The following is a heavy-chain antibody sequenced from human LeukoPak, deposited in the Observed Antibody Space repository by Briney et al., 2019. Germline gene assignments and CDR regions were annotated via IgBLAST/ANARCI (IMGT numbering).Heavy chain of an antibody. D-gene: IGHD3-3*01. CDR1: GFTLGDYY. V-gene: IGHV3-11*04. CDR3: ARDSMEPDFLEWLYYYYMDV. Sequence: GGSLRLSCAASGFTLGDYYMSWFRQAPGKGLEWVSYITNTGSTIYYADSVKGRFTVSRDNAKNSLYLQMNSLRAEDTAVYYCARDSMEPDFLEWLYYYYMDVWGKGTTVTVSS. CDR2: ITNTGSTI. J-gene: IGHJ6*03.